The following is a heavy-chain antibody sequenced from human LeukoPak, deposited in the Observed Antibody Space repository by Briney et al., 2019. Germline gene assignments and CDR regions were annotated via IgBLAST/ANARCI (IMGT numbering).Heavy chain of an antibody. CDR1: GFTFSSYA. V-gene: IGHV3-30*01. Sequence: GGSLRLSCAASGFTFSSYAVHWVRQAPGKGLEWVAVISYDGSNKYYADSVKSRFTISRDNSKNTLYLQMNSLRAEDTAVYYCARAHYYYGSGSYGADYWGQGTLVTVSS. CDR2: ISYDGSNK. CDR3: ARAHYYYGSGSYGADY. J-gene: IGHJ4*02. D-gene: IGHD3-10*01.